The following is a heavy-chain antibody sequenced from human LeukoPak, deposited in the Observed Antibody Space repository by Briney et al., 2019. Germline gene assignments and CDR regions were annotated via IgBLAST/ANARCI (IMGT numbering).Heavy chain of an antibody. CDR1: GGTFSSYA. CDR2: IIPIFGTA. Sequence: GSSVKVSCKASGGTFSSYAISWVRQAPGQGLEWMGRIIPIFGTANYAQKFQGRVTITADKSTSTAYMELSSLRSEDTAVYYCAREYYYYSSGYYYPDAFDMWGQGTMVTVSS. D-gene: IGHD3-22*01. V-gene: IGHV1-69*06. J-gene: IGHJ3*02. CDR3: AREYYYYSSGYYYPDAFDM.